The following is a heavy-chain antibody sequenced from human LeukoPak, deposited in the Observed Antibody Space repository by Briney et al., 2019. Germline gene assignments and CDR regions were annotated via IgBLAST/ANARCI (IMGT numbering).Heavy chain of an antibody. CDR2: INHSGST. Sequence: PSETLSLTCAVYGGSFSGYYWSWIRQPPGKGLEWIGEINHSGSTNYNPSLKSRVTISVDTSKNQFSLKLSSVTAADTAVYYCARASPNTYYDFWSGYYGNWFDPWGQGTLVTVSS. D-gene: IGHD3-3*01. CDR3: ARASPNTYYDFWSGYYGNWFDP. J-gene: IGHJ5*02. V-gene: IGHV4-34*01. CDR1: GGSFSGYY.